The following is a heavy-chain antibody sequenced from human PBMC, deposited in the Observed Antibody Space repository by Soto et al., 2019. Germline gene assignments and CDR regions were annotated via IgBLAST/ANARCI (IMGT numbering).Heavy chain of an antibody. D-gene: IGHD2-15*01. CDR1: GGSISSSSYS. V-gene: IGHV4-39*01. CDR2: LYYSGNT. CDR3: ATRQGGSYNWFDP. J-gene: IGHJ5*02. Sequence: SETLSLTCTVSGGSISSSSYSWAWIRQPLGKGLEWIGTLYYSGNTYYNPSLKSRVTISVDTSKNQFSLKLSSVTAADTAVYYCATRQGGSYNWFDPWGQGTLVTVSS.